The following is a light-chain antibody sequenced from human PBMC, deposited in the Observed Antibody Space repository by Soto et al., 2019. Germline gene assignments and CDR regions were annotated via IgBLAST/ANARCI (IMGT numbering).Light chain of an antibody. V-gene: IGLV2-14*01. J-gene: IGLJ3*02. CDR2: EVS. Sequence: QSVLTQPASVSGSPGQSITISCTGTSSDIGGYKYVSWCQQHPGKAPILLIFEVSNRPSGVSDRFSGSNSGNTASLTISGLQAEDEADYYCTSYSRYSVLVFGGGTKVTVL. CDR1: SSDIGGYKY. CDR3: TSYSRYSVLV.